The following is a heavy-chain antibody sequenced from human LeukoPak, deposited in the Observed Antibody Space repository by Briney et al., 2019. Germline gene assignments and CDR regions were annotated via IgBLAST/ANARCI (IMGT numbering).Heavy chain of an antibody. Sequence: SETLSLTCTVSGGSISSYYWSWIRQPAGKGLEWIGRIYTSGSTNYNPSLKSRVTMSVDTSKNQFSLKLSSVTAADTAVYYCARDRLRRGYCSSTSCYTQSRSMSPGAFDIWGQGTMVTVSS. V-gene: IGHV4-4*07. CDR3: ARDRLRRGYCSSTSCYTQSRSMSPGAFDI. J-gene: IGHJ3*02. CDR1: GGSISSYY. D-gene: IGHD2-2*02. CDR2: IYTSGST.